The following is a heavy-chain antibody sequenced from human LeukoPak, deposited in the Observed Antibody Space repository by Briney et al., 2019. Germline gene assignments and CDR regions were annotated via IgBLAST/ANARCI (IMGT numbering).Heavy chain of an antibody. CDR3: ARDKRAHDYNYYYYGMDV. CDR1: GYTFTSYG. Sequence: ASVKVSCKASGYTFTSYGISWVRQAPGQGLEWMGIINPSGGSTSYAQKFQGRVTMIRDTSTSTVYMELSSLRSEDTAVYYCARDKRAHDYNYYYYGMDVWGQGTTVTVSS. V-gene: IGHV1-46*01. CDR2: INPSGGST. D-gene: IGHD5-12*01. J-gene: IGHJ6*02.